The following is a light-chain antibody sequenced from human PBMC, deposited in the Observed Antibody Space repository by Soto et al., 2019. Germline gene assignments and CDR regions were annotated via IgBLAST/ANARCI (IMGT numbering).Light chain of an antibody. J-gene: IGKJ1*01. V-gene: IGKV3-20*01. CDR2: DAS. CDR1: QSVSSSS. CDR3: QQYGSSPET. Sequence: EIVLTQSPGTLSLSPGERATLSCRASQSVSSSSLAWYQQKPGQAPRLLIYDASSRATGIPDRFSGSGAGTDFTLNIIRLEPEDFAVYYCQQYGSSPETFGQGTKVEIK.